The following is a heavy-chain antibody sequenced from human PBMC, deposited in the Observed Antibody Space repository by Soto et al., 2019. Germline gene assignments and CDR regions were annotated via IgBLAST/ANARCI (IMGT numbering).Heavy chain of an antibody. Sequence: EVQLVESGGAVVQPGGSLRRSCAASGFTFDDYPMHWVRQAPGKGLEWVSLISWDGDSTSLADSVKGRFTVSSDNNKNSVYLHRNSLRKEDTALSFCAKDNRAKGLDVWGESFDVWGQGTMVTVSS. CDR2: ISWDGDST. D-gene: IGHD3-16*01. CDR1: GFTFDDYP. CDR3: AKDNRAKGLDVWGESFDV. V-gene: IGHV3-43*01. J-gene: IGHJ3*01.